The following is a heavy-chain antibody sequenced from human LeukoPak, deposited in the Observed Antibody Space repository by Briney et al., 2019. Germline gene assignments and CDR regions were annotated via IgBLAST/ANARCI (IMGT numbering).Heavy chain of an antibody. V-gene: IGHV3-7*01. CDR3: ATRESSMARSH. D-gene: IGHD3-10*01. CDR1: GLIFRDYW. CDR2: INEDGSVQ. J-gene: IGHJ4*02. Sequence: PGGSLRPSCVGSGLIFRDYWMNWVRQVPGKGLEWVANINEDGSVQDYVDSVRGRFSISRDNARNSFYLQINNLRVEDTAVYYCATRESSMARSHWGQGTLVTVSS.